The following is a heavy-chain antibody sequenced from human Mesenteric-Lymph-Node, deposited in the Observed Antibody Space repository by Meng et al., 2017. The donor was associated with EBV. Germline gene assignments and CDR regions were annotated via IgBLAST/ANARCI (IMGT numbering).Heavy chain of an antibody. CDR1: GGSISSSSYY. Sequence: HLKRQESGPGLVKLSETLSLPCTVSGGSISSSSYYWGWIRQPPGKGLEWIGSIYYSGSTYYNPSLKSRVTISVDTSKNQFSLKLSSVTAADTAVYYCARPDSSSWIHFDYWGQGTLVTVSS. CDR2: IYYSGST. D-gene: IGHD6-13*01. CDR3: ARPDSSSWIHFDY. V-gene: IGHV4-39*01. J-gene: IGHJ4*02.